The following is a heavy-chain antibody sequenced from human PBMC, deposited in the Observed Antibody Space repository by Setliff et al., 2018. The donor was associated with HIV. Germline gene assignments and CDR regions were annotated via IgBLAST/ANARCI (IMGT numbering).Heavy chain of an antibody. V-gene: IGHV4-39*07. Sequence: SETLSLTCTVSGGPITTSTYYWGWIRQPPGKGLEWIGNIYQSGTTFYYASLRSRVTMSVDTSKNQFSLKLNFVTAADTAVYYCEAATVGQTGYYGIDVWGQGTAVTVSS. CDR2: IYQSGTT. J-gene: IGHJ6*02. CDR1: GGPITTSTYY. CDR3: EAATVGQTGYYGIDV. D-gene: IGHD1-26*01.